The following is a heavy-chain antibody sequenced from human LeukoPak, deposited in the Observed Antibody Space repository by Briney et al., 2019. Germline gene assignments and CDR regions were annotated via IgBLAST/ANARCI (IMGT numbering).Heavy chain of an antibody. J-gene: IGHJ6*03. D-gene: IGHD2-2*01. CDR3: ARAHGAGGLGYQYMDV. CDR1: GFTVSSNY. Sequence: GGSLRLSCAASGFTVSSNYMSWVRQAPGKGLEWASVIYSGGSTYYADSVKGGFTISRDNAKNSLFLQMNSLRAEDTAVYYCARAHGAGGLGYQYMDVWGKGTTVTISS. CDR2: IYSGGST. V-gene: IGHV3-53*01.